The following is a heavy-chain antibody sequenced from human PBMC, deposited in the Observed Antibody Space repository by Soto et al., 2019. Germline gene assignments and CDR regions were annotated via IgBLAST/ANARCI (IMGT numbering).Heavy chain of an antibody. CDR2: IVPSVDTT. J-gene: IGHJ6*02. D-gene: IGHD5-18*01. CDR1: GGTFSRSG. Sequence: AAVKVSCKASGGTFSRSGFHWVRQAPGQGLEWMGMIVPSVDTTNYAQKFQARVTISADQFTSTVYMELRSLRSEDTAVYYCARCPQPPDTADPYAVDVWGQGTRVTVSS. V-gene: IGHV1-69*11. CDR3: ARCPQPPDTADPYAVDV.